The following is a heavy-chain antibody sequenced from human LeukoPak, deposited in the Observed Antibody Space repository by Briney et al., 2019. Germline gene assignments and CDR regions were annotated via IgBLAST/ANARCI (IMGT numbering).Heavy chain of an antibody. Sequence: SETLSLTCTVSGGSISSGSYYWGWIRQPPGKGLEWIGTIYHSGNTYYNPSLKSRVTISVDTSKNQFSLNLSSVTAADTAVYYCARADYSSSWSHDYYYMDVWGKGTTVTVSS. V-gene: IGHV4-39*07. J-gene: IGHJ6*03. CDR1: GGSISSGSYY. CDR3: ARADYSSSWSHDYYYMDV. CDR2: IYHSGNT. D-gene: IGHD6-13*01.